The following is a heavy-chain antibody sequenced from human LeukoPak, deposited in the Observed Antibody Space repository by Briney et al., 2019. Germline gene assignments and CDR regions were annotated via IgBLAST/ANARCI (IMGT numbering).Heavy chain of an antibody. V-gene: IGHV4-34*01. CDR3: AMHRTDYDILTDY. J-gene: IGHJ4*02. CDR1: GGSFSGHY. D-gene: IGHD3-9*01. CDR2: INHSGST. Sequence: SETLSLTCAVYGGSFSGHYWSWIRQPPGKGLEWIGEINHSGSTNYNPSLKSRVTISVDTSKNQFSLKLSSVTAADTAVYYCAMHRTDYDILTDYWGQGTLVTVSS.